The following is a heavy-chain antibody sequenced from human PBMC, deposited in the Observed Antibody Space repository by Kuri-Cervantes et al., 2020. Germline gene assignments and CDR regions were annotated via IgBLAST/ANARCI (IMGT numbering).Heavy chain of an antibody. V-gene: IGHV4-34*01. J-gene: IGHJ4*02. CDR1: GGSFSGYY. Sequence: SETLSLTCAVYGGSFSGYYWSWIRQPPGKGLEWIGEINRSGNTNYNPSLKSRVTISVDTSKNQFSLKLSSVTAADTAVYYCASSRLGGDYYGSGPHYFDYWGQGTLVTVSS. D-gene: IGHD3-10*01. CDR3: ASSRLGGDYYGSGPHYFDY. CDR2: INRSGNT.